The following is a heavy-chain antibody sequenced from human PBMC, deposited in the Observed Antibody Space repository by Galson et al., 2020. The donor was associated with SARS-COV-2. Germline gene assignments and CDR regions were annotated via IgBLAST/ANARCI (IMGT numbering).Heavy chain of an antibody. Sequence: KYAQKFQGRVTMTRDTSISTAYMELSRLRSDDTVIYYCARAGQSPDYYYYYNLDVWGQGTTVTVSS. J-gene: IGHJ6*02. CDR3: ARAGQSPDYYYYYNLDV. D-gene: IGHD3-10*01. V-gene: IGHV1-2*05.